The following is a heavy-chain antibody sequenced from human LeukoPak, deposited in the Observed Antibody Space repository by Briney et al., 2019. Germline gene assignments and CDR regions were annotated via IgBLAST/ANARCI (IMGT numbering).Heavy chain of an antibody. J-gene: IGHJ4*02. V-gene: IGHV4-38-2*02. Sequence: SETLSPTCTVSGYSISSGYYWGWIRQPPGKGLEWIGYIYYSGSTYYNPSLKSRVTISVDTSKNQFSLKLSSVTAADTAVYYCARGGYCSSTSCYKFDYWGQGTLVTVSS. D-gene: IGHD2-2*02. CDR1: GYSISSGYY. CDR2: IYYSGST. CDR3: ARGGYCSSTSCYKFDY.